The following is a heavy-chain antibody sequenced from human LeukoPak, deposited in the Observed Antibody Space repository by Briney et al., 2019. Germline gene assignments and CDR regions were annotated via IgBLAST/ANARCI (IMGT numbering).Heavy chain of an antibody. CDR1: GASVSSGNYY. CDR3: AGMIGYFDY. CDR2: IYTSGYT. Sequence: SQTLSLTCTVSGASVSSGNYYWSWIRQPAGKRLELIGRIYTSGYTDFNPSLKSRVTISVDKSENQFSLRLNSVTAADTAVYYCAGMIGYFDYWGQGIVVTVSS. V-gene: IGHV4-61*02. D-gene: IGHD3-16*01. J-gene: IGHJ4*02.